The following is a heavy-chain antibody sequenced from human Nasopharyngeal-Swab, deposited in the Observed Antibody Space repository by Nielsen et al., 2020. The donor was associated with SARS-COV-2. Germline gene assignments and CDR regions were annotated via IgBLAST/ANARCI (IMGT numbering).Heavy chain of an antibody. CDR3: TRGRSYYDSSGYLDY. D-gene: IGHD3-22*01. V-gene: IGHV3-49*04. Sequence: GESLKISCPASGFTFGDYAMSWVRQAPGKGLEWVGFIRSKAYGGTTEYAASVKGRFTISRDDSKSIAYLQMNSLKTGDTAVYYCTRGRSYYDSSGYLDYWGQGTLVTVSS. J-gene: IGHJ4*02. CDR2: IRSKAYGGTT. CDR1: GFTFGDYA.